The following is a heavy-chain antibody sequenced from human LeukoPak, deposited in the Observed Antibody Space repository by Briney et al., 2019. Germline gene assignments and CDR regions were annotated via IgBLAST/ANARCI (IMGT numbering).Heavy chain of an antibody. CDR1: GLTFSSYG. V-gene: IGHV3-30*02. CDR2: IRYDGSNK. CDR3: AKDYDILTGYYDVGGNFDY. Sequence: GGSLRLSCAASGLTFSSYGMHWVRQAPGKGLEWVAFIRYDGSNKYYADSVKGRFTISRDNSKNTLYLQMNSLRAEDTAVYYCAKDYDILTGYYDVGGNFDYWGQGTLVTVSS. D-gene: IGHD3-9*01. J-gene: IGHJ4*02.